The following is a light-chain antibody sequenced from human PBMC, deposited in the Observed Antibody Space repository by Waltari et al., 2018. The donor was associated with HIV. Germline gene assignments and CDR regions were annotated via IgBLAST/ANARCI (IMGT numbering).Light chain of an antibody. CDR1: SSNIGTASD. CDR2: ANT. CDR3: QSYDSRLSGSV. V-gene: IGLV1-40*01. J-gene: IGLJ3*02. Sequence: QSALTQPPSVSGAPGQRVALSCTGTSSNIGTASDVHWYQQLPGTAPKLLIYANTNRPSGVPDRFSGSKSGTSASLAITGLQAEDEADYYCQSYDSRLSGSVFGGGTKLTVL.